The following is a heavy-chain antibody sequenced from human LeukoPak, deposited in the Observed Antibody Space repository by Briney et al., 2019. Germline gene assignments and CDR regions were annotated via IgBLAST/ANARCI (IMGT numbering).Heavy chain of an antibody. Sequence: GRSLRLSCAASGFTFSSYAMHWVRQAPGKGLEWVAVISYDGSNKYYADSVKGRFTISRDNSKNTLYLQMNSLRAEDTAVYYCAKARTNYYYYYGMDVWGKGTTVTVSS. CDR1: GFTFSSYA. J-gene: IGHJ6*04. CDR2: ISYDGSNK. CDR3: AKARTNYYYYYGMDV. V-gene: IGHV3-30-3*01.